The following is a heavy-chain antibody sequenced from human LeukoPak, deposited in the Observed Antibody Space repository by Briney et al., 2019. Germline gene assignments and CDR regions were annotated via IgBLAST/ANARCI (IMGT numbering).Heavy chain of an antibody. V-gene: IGHV3-21*01. Sequence: GSLRLSCAASGFNFSSYSMNWVRQAPGKGLEWVSSISSSSSYIYYADSVKGRFTISRDNGKRTLYLQMNSLRAEDTAVYYCARDNREQQLVPPTFDYWGQGTLVTVSS. CDR1: GFNFSSYS. CDR2: ISSSSSYI. CDR3: ARDNREQQLVPPTFDY. J-gene: IGHJ4*02. D-gene: IGHD6-13*01.